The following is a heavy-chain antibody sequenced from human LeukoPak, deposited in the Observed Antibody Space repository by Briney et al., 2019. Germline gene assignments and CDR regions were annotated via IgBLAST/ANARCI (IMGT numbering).Heavy chain of an antibody. Sequence: GGSLRLSCAASGFTFSSYAMHWVRQAPGKGLEWVAVISYDGSNKYYADSVKGRFTISRDNSKNTLYLQMNSLRAEDTAVYYCARDLKGNWNPPGDHFDYWGQGTLVTVSS. CDR3: ARDLKGNWNPPGDHFDY. J-gene: IGHJ4*02. D-gene: IGHD1-1*01. CDR1: GFTFSSYA. V-gene: IGHV3-30-3*01. CDR2: ISYDGSNK.